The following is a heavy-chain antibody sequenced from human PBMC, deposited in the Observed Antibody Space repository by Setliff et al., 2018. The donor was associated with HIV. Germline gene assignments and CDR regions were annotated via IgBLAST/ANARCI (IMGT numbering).Heavy chain of an antibody. CDR1: GFAFSGFW. CDR3: ARGRDEYYDSSGARAIWYYMDV. CDR2: INEDGNEK. D-gene: IGHD3-22*01. V-gene: IGHV3-7*01. Sequence: PGGSLRLSCAASGFAFSGFWMGWARQAPGKGLEWVANINEDGNEKYYEDSVKGRFTISRDNAKNSLFLQMNSLRAEDTAVYYCARGRDEYYDSSGARAIWYYMDVWGQGTLVTVSS. J-gene: IGHJ4*02.